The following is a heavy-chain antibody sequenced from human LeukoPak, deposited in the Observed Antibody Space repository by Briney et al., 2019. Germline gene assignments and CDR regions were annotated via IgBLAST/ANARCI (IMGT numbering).Heavy chain of an antibody. D-gene: IGHD3-10*01. CDR2: IYHSGST. CDR1: GGSISSSNW. J-gene: IGHJ4*02. V-gene: IGHV4-4*02. Sequence: SETLSLTCAVSGGSISSSNWWSWVRRPPGKGLEWIGEIYHSGSTNYNPSLKSRVTISVDKSKNQFSLKLSSVTAADTAVYYCARRGATMVRGVMIDYWGQGTLVTVSS. CDR3: ARRGATMVRGVMIDY.